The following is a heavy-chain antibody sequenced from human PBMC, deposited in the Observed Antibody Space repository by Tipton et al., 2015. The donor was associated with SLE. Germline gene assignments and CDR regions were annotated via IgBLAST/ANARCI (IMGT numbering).Heavy chain of an antibody. Sequence: LRLSCTVSGVSVTNYYWSWIRQPPGKRLEWIGFIQGRENTNYNPSLESRVTISVDTSKNQFSLQLTSVTPEDTAVYYCGRGVNNAFDIWGQGTMVTVSS. CDR3: GRGVNNAFDI. D-gene: IGHD2/OR15-2a*01. J-gene: IGHJ3*02. CDR1: GVSVTNYY. V-gene: IGHV4-59*02. CDR2: IQGRENT.